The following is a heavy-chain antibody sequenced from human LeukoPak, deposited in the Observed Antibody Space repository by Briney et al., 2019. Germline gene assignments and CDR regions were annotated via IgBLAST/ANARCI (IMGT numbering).Heavy chain of an antibody. D-gene: IGHD3-9*01. V-gene: IGHV3-53*01. CDR1: GFTVSSNY. CDR3: ARHQAYYDILTGYSFTHAFDI. CDR2: IYSGGST. J-gene: IGHJ3*02. Sequence: GGSLRLSCAASGFTVSSNYMSWVRQAPGKGLEWVSVIYSGGSTYYADSVKGRFTISRDNSKNTLYLQMNSLRAEDTAVYYCARHQAYYDILTGYSFTHAFDIWGQGTMVTVSS.